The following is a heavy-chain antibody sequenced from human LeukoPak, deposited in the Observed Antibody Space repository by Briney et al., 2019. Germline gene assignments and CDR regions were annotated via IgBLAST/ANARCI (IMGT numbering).Heavy chain of an antibody. Sequence: GGSLRLSCAASGFTFSSYSMNWVRQAPGKGLEWVSSISSSSSYIYYADSVKGRFTISRDNAKNSLYLQMNSLRAEDTAVYYCARDRDDFWSGYQPGLPDYWGQGTLVTVSS. J-gene: IGHJ4*02. CDR3: ARDRDDFWSGYQPGLPDY. D-gene: IGHD3-3*01. V-gene: IGHV3-21*01. CDR1: GFTFSSYS. CDR2: ISSSSSYI.